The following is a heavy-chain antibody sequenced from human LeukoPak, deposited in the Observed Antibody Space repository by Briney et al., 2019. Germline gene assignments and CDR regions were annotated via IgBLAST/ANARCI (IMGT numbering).Heavy chain of an antibody. CDR2: ITSGGAP. CDR1: GFTFSNYA. J-gene: IGHJ4*02. V-gene: IGHV3-23*01. Sequence: GGSLRLSCAASGFTFSNYAVMWVRQAPGQGLEWVSAITSGGAPRYADSVKGRFTISRDSFRGTLFLQMDSLRVEDTAVYFCAKGSVGNADFASWGQGALVTVSS. CDR3: AKGSVGNADFAS. D-gene: IGHD6-25*01.